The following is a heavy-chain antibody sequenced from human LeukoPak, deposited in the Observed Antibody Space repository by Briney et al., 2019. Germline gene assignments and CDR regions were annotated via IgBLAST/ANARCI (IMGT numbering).Heavy chain of an antibody. CDR1: EFTFSRYW. CDR3: ARDGLGGIKAFDI. V-gene: IGHV3-7*05. D-gene: IGHD3/OR15-3a*01. CDR2: IKHDGSER. Sequence: EGSLRLSCAASEFTFSRYWMSWVRQAPGKGLEWVANIKHDGSERYYVDSVKGRFTISRDNAKNSLYLQMNSLRVEDTALYYCARDGLGGIKAFDIWGQGTMVTVSS. J-gene: IGHJ3*02.